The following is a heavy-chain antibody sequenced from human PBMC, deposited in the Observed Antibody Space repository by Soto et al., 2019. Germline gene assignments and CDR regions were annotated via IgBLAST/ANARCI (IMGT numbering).Heavy chain of an antibody. CDR1: GVSINSADFY. V-gene: IGHV4-30-4*02. Sequence: SETLSLTCTVSGVSINSADFYWSWIRQAPGKGLEWIGYIYHTGSSQHHPSLRGRVDISMDTSKNQFSLELNRLRSDDTAVYYCARIKTYYDSRGGIAYWGQGALVTVSS. D-gene: IGHD3-22*01. J-gene: IGHJ4*02. CDR2: IYHTGSS. CDR3: ARIKTYYDSRGGIAY.